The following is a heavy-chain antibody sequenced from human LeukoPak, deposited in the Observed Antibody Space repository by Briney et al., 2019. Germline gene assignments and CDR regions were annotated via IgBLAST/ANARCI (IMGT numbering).Heavy chain of an antibody. V-gene: IGHV1-18*01. J-gene: IGHJ3*02. CDR1: GYTFTSYG. CDR2: ISAYNGNT. CDR3: ARDRVLRYFDWLLATDERWAFDI. D-gene: IGHD3-9*01. Sequence: ASVKVSCKASGYTFTSYGISWVRQAPGQGLEWMGWISAYNGNTNYAQKLQGRVTMTTDTSTSTAYMELRSLRSDDTAVYYCARDRVLRYFDWLLATDERWAFDIWGQGTMVTVSS.